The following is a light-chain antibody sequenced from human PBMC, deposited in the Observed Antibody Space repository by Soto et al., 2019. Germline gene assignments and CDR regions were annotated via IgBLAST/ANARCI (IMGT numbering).Light chain of an antibody. CDR3: QEYKEWT. Sequence: DIQMTQSPSTLSASVGDRVTITCRASHSISTWLAWYQQKPGKAPKLLIYRASSLESWVPSRFSGSGSGTEFTLTISSLQPEDSATYFCQEYKEWTFGQGTKVEIK. CDR2: RAS. J-gene: IGKJ1*01. CDR1: HSISTW. V-gene: IGKV1-5*03.